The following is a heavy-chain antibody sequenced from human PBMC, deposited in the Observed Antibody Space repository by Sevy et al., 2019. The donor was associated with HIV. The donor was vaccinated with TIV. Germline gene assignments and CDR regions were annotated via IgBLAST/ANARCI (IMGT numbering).Heavy chain of an antibody. CDR2: VYYVGNS. D-gene: IGHD2-21*01. CDR1: GGSITSSGHY. J-gene: IGHJ6*02. V-gene: IGHV4-39*01. Sequence: SETLSLTCTVSGGSITSSGHYWGWIRQSPGKGLEWIGAVYYVGNSYANPSLTSRVTISADTSKNLFSLSLTSLTAADTAIYYRARVAGGENYDYGIDVWGLGTSVTVSS. CDR3: ARVAGGENYDYGIDV.